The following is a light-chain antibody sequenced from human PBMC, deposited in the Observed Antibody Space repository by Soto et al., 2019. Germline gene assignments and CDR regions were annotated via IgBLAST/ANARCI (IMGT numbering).Light chain of an antibody. CDR1: QDIGGR. Sequence: IPTTHSPSSESASLVDRVTNTGLASQDIGGRLAWFQQKPGKAPQYLIQAASILQSGVPSRFSGSGSGTEFILTINNLQPEDFASYFCLQVYSFPRTFGLGTKVDIK. J-gene: IGKJ1*01. V-gene: IGKV1-12*01. CDR3: LQVYSFPRT. CDR2: AAS.